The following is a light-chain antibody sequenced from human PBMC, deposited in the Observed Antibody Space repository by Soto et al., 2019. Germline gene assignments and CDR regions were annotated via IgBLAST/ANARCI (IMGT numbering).Light chain of an antibody. CDR1: QSVSSSY. CDR2: GAS. CDR3: HQYETSPPRLT. V-gene: IGKV3-20*01. Sequence: EIVLTQSPGTLSLSPGERATLSCRASQSVSSSYLAWYQQKPGQPPRLLIYGASTRATGIPDRFSGSGSGTDVTLTISRLEPENFAVYYCHQYETSPPRLTFGGGAKVESK. J-gene: IGKJ4*01.